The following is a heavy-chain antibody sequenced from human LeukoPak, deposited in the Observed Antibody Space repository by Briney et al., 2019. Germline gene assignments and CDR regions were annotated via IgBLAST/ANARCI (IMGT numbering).Heavy chain of an antibody. D-gene: IGHD3-10*01. CDR1: GGSISSSSYY. CDR3: ARRMWFGELYYFDY. Sequence: KASETLSLTCTVSGGSISSSSYYWGWICQPPGKGLEWIGSIYYSGSTYYNPSLKSRVTISVDTSKNQFSLKLSSVTAADTAVYYCARRMWFGELYYFDYWGQGTLVTVSS. CDR2: IYYSGST. J-gene: IGHJ4*02. V-gene: IGHV4-39*01.